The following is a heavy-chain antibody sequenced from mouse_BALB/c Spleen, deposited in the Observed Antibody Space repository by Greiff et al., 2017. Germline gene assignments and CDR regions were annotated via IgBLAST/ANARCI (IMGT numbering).Heavy chain of an antibody. CDR1: GFSLTSYG. D-gene: IGHD2-1*01. V-gene: IGHV2-9*02. CDR2: IWAGGST. J-gene: IGHJ4*01. CDR3: ARDFSYGNYGLYYAMDY. Sequence: VKLLESGPGLVAPSQSLSITCTVSGFSLTSYGVHWVRQPPGKGLEWLGVIWAGGSTNYNSALMSRLSISKDNSKSQVFLKMNSLQTDDTAMYYCARDFSYGNYGLYYAMDYWGQGTSVTVSS.